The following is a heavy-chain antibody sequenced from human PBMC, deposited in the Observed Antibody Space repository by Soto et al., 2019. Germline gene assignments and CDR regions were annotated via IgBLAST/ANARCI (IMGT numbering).Heavy chain of an antibody. Sequence: GPTLVNPTQTLTLACTFSGFSLSTSGMCVSWIRQPPGKALEWLALIDWGDDKYYSTSLKTRLTISKDTSKNQVVLTMTNMDPVDTATYYCARIPIVVVPAAIRNPYYYYYGMDVWGQGTTVTVSS. CDR3: ARIPIVVVPAAIRNPYYYYYGMDV. J-gene: IGHJ6*02. V-gene: IGHV2-70*01. D-gene: IGHD2-2*01. CDR2: IDWGDDK. CDR1: GFSLSTSGMC.